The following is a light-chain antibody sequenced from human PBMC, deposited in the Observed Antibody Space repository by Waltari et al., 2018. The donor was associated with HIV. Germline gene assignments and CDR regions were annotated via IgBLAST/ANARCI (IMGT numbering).Light chain of an antibody. CDR2: WAS. J-gene: IGKJ4*01. Sequence: DFVMTQSPDSLAVSLGERATLNCKSSQSVLYSATKKNSLAWYQQKTGKPPKLLISWASTRESGVPARFSGSGSGTDFTLTINNLQAEDVAVYYCQQYYTTPLSFGGGTKVEIK. CDR3: QQYYTTPLS. V-gene: IGKV4-1*01. CDR1: QSVLYSATKKNS.